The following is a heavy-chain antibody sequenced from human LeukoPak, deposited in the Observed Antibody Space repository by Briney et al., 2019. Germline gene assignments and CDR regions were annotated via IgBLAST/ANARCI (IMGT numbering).Heavy chain of an antibody. Sequence: SETLSLTCTVPGGSISSYYWSWIRQPPGKGLEWIGYIYYSGSTNYNPSLKSRATISVDTSKNQFSLKLSSVTAADTAVYYCARLKDDSSGYYYGWYYFDYWGQGTLVTVSS. D-gene: IGHD3-22*01. CDR1: GGSISSYY. V-gene: IGHV4-59*08. CDR2: IYYSGST. J-gene: IGHJ4*02. CDR3: ARLKDDSSGYYYGWYYFDY.